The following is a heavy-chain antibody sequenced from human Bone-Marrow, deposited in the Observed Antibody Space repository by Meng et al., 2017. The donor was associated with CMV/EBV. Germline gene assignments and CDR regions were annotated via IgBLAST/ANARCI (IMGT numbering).Heavy chain of an antibody. D-gene: IGHD2-2*01. CDR3: ARVLGYCSSTSCQDFDY. Sequence: GESLKISCAASGFTFDDYGMSWVRQAPGKGLEWVSGINWNGGSTGYADSVKGRFTISRDNAKNSLYLQMNSLRAEDTALYYWARVLGYCSSTSCQDFDYWGQGTLVTVSS. V-gene: IGHV3-20*04. CDR1: GFTFDDYG. J-gene: IGHJ4*02. CDR2: INWNGGST.